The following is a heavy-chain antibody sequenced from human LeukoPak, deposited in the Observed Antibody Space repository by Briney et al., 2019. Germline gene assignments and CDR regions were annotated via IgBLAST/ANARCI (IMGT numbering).Heavy chain of an antibody. CDR3: ATVVGATTFVFQGY. J-gene: IGHJ4*02. CDR2: IRYDGSNK. D-gene: IGHD1-26*01. V-gene: IGHV3-30*02. CDR1: GFTFSSYG. Sequence: GGSLRLSCAASGFTFSSYGMHWVRQAPGKGLEWVAFIRYDGSNKYYADSVKGRFTISRDNSKNTLYLQMNSLRAEDTAVYYCATVVGATTFVFQGYWGQGTLVTVSS.